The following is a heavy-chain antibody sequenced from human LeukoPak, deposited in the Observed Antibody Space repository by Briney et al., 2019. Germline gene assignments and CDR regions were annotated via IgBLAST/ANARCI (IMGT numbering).Heavy chain of an antibody. CDR2: ISAYNGNT. CDR3: ARVVYDFWGGYCPGDCYHYYYYYYYMDV. CDR1: GYTFTSYG. Sequence: ASVKVSCKASGYTFTSYGISWVRQAPGQGLEWMGWISAYNGNTNYAQKLQGRVTMTTDTSTSTAYMELRSLRSDDTAVYYCARVVYDFWGGYCPGDCYHYYYYYYYMDVWGKGTTVTVSS. V-gene: IGHV1-18*01. J-gene: IGHJ6*03. D-gene: IGHD3-3*01.